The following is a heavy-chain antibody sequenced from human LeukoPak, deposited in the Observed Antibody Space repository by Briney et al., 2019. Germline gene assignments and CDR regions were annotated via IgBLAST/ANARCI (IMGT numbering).Heavy chain of an antibody. D-gene: IGHD1-7*01. J-gene: IGHJ4*02. Sequence: SETLSLTCTVSGGSISSSSYYWGWIRQPPGKGLEWIGSIYYSGSTYYNPSLKSRVTISVDTSKNQFSLKLSSVTAADTAVYYCARGRSKRNSLDYWGQGTLVTVSS. CDR3: ARGRSKRNSLDY. V-gene: IGHV4-39*01. CDR1: GGSISSSSYY. CDR2: IYYSGST.